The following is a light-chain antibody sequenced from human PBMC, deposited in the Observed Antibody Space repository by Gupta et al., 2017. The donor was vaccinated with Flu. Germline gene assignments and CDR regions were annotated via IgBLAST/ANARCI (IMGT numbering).Light chain of an antibody. V-gene: IGKV3-15*01. CDR2: GAS. CDR3: KHYNNGPGYT. CDR1: QSVSSN. Sequence: ATLSVSPGARATLSCRASQSVSSNLAWYQQKPCLSPMLLIYGASTRATGIPARFSGSWSGTGFTLTISMLQFEDFAVYYCKHYNNGPGYTFSQGSKLEIK. J-gene: IGKJ2*01.